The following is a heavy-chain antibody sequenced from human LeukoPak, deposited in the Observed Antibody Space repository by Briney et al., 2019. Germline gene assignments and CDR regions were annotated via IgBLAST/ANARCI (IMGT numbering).Heavy chain of an antibody. V-gene: IGHV3-53*01. CDR2: TDRGDNT. Sequence: GGSLRLSCAASGFTVSNIYMSWVRQAPGMGLEWVSVTDRGDNTKYADPVKGRFTVSRDYSENTLFLQMNSLRVEDTAVYYCGTTTLSSTWNYWGQGTLVTVSS. CDR1: GFTVSNIY. J-gene: IGHJ4*02. CDR3: GTTTLSSTWNY. D-gene: IGHD3-16*02.